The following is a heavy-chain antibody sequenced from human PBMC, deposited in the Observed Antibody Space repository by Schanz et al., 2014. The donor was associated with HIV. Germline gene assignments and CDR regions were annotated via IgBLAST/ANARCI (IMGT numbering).Heavy chain of an antibody. V-gene: IGHV3-23*04. Sequence: DVQLVESGGGLVQPGGSLRLSCAASGFTFSYNWMHWVRQAPGRGLEWVSAISGSGDDFYYAASMVGRFVISRDNSKNTVYLQINNLRAEDTALYYCAKAWTTGGGDFYDFWGQGTLVTVSS. J-gene: IGHJ4*02. CDR1: GFTFSYNW. CDR3: AKAWTTGGGDFYDF. CDR2: ISGSGDDF. D-gene: IGHD2-8*02.